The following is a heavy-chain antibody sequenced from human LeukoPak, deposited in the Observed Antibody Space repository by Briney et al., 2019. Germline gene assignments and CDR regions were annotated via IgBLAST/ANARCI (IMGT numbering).Heavy chain of an antibody. CDR2: ISGSGGST. CDR1: GFTFSSYA. CDR3: ARGLKSYYGMDV. J-gene: IGHJ6*02. V-gene: IGHV3-23*01. Sequence: GGSLRLSCAASGFTFSSYAVSWVRQAPGKGLECVSAISGSGGSTYYADSVKGRFTISRDNAKNSLYLQMNSLRAEDTAVYYCARGLKSYYGMDVWGQGTTVTVSS.